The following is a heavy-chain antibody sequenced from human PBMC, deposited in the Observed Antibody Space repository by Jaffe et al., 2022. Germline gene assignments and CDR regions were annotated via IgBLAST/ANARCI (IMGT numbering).Heavy chain of an antibody. D-gene: IGHD6-19*01. CDR1: GFTFSSYG. CDR2: IRYDGSNK. J-gene: IGHJ4*02. Sequence: QVQLVESGGGVVQPGGSLRLSCAASGFTFSSYGMHWVRQAPGKGLEWVAFIRYDGSNKYYADSVKGRFTISRDNSKNTLYLQMNSLRAEDTAVYYCAKDGRSGWYGRTEDPANQAWEYYFDYWGQGTLVTVSS. CDR3: AKDGRSGWYGRTEDPANQAWEYYFDY. V-gene: IGHV3-30*02.